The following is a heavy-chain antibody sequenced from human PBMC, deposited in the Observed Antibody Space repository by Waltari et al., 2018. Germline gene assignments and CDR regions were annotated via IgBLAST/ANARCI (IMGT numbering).Heavy chain of an antibody. J-gene: IGHJ4*02. D-gene: IGHD6-19*01. CDR3: ARRRYSSGWELDY. V-gene: IGHV3-9*01. CDR2: ISWNGGSI. CDR1: GFTFDDYA. Sequence: EVQLVESGGGLVQPGRSLRLSCAASGFTFDDYAMHWVRQAPGKGLEWVSGISWNGGSIGYADSVKGRFTISRDNAKNSLYLQMNSLRAEDTALYYCARRRYSSGWELDYWGQGTLVTVSS.